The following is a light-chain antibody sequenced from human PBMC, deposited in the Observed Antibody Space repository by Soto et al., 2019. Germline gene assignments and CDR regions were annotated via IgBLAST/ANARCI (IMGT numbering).Light chain of an antibody. V-gene: IGKV3-11*01. CDR1: LNVANY. CDR3: QQRRSWPPTIT. Sequence: EIVLTQSPATLSLFPGERATLSCRASLNVANYLDLYQQKPGEAPRLLIYESSNRATGIAARFSGSGSGTDFSLNISSLEPEDFAVYYCQQRRSWPPTITCGQGTRLEIK. CDR2: ESS. J-gene: IGKJ5*01.